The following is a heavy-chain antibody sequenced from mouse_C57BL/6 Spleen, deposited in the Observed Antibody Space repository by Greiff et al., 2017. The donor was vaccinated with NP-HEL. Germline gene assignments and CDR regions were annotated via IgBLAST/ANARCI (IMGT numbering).Heavy chain of an antibody. Sequence: VQLQQSGPELVKPGASVKISCKASGYSFTGYYMNWVKQSPEKSLEWIGEINPSTGGTTYNQKLKAKATLTVDKSSSTAYMQLKSLTSEDSAVYYCAREGTAQATFAYWGQGTLVTVSA. D-gene: IGHD3-2*02. CDR2: INPSTGGT. V-gene: IGHV1-42*01. CDR1: GYSFTGYY. J-gene: IGHJ3*01. CDR3: AREGTAQATFAY.